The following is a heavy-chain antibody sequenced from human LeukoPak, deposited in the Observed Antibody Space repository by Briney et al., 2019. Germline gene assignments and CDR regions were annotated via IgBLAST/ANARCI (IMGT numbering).Heavy chain of an antibody. Sequence: PGGSLRLSCAASGFTFSSYGMHWVRQAPGKGLEWVAVIWYDGSNKYYADSVKGRFTISRDNSKNTLYLQMNSLRAEDTAVYYRARDRSGWANTEYYFDYWGQGTLVTVSS. CDR2: IWYDGSNK. CDR1: GFTFSSYG. CDR3: ARDRSGWANTEYYFDY. V-gene: IGHV3-33*01. J-gene: IGHJ4*02. D-gene: IGHD6-19*01.